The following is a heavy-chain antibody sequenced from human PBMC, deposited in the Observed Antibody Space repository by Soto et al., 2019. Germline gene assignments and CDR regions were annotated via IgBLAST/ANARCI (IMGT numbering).Heavy chain of an antibody. V-gene: IGHV6-1*01. J-gene: IGHJ4*02. CDR1: GDSVSSNSAA. CDR2: TYYRSKWYN. D-gene: IGHD6-13*01. CDR3: ARDQGGPGIAAAVALGFFDY. Sequence: KQSQTLSLTCAISGDSVSSNSAAWNWIRQSPSRGLEWLGRTYYRSKWYNDYAVSVKSRITINPDTSKNQFSLQLNSVTPEDTAVYYCARDQGGPGIAAAVALGFFDYWGQGTLVTVSS.